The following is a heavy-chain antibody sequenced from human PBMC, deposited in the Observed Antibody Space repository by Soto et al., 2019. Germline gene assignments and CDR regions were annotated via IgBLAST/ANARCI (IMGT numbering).Heavy chain of an antibody. Sequence: PSATXSLTCTFSVCSIMTSTYSLCWIRQPPGNGLEWIGTIYYSGSTHYNPSLQSRVTISVDTSRNQLSLKLKSVTASDKDLYYCERSWTLERLEIWGQGTLV. D-gene: IGHD1-1*01. CDR3: ERSWTLERLEI. V-gene: IGHV4-39*01. J-gene: IGHJ4*02. CDR1: VCSIMTSTYS. CDR2: IYYSGST.